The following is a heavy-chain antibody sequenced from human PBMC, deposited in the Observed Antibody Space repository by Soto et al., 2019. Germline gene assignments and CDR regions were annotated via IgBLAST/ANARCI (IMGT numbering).Heavy chain of an antibody. J-gene: IGHJ6*02. D-gene: IGHD1-1*01. V-gene: IGHV3-7*04. CDR3: VRDAPYNCNDLHDYGLDV. Sequence: EVQLVESGGGLVQPGGSLRLSCLASGFTCNNYWMTWVRQAPVKGLDCVAQINPDGSVKYYVDSVKGRFTISRDNAKNSLYLQMNSLTVEDTALYYCVRDAPYNCNDLHDYGLDVWGQGTTVTVSS. CDR1: GFTCNNYW. CDR2: INPDGSVK.